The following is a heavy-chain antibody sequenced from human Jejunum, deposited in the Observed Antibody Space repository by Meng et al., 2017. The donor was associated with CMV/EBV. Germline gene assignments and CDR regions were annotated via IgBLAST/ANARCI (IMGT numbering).Heavy chain of an antibody. Sequence: AASGFPFTSYSMTWVRQAPGKGLEWVSSISSSSSYIYYADSVKGRFTISRDNAKNSLYLQMNSLRAEDTAVYYCARAGGIYDSPDVWGQGTTVTVSS. CDR3: ARAGGIYDSPDV. D-gene: IGHD3-3*01. V-gene: IGHV3-21*01. CDR2: ISSSSSYI. CDR1: GFPFTSYS. J-gene: IGHJ6*02.